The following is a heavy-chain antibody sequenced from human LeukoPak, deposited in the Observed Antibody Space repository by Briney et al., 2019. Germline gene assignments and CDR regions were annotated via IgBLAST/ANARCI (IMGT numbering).Heavy chain of an antibody. Sequence: GTVYYSGSTYYNPSLKSRVTISVDTSKNQFSLKLSSVTAADTAVYYCARPLEMATITSLGYWGQGTLVIVSS. V-gene: IGHV4-39*01. D-gene: IGHD5-24*01. CDR2: VYYSGST. CDR3: ARPLEMATITSLGY. J-gene: IGHJ4*02.